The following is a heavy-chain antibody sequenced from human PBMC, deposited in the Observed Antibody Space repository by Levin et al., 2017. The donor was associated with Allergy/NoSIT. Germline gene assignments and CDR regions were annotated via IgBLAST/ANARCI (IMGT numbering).Heavy chain of an antibody. V-gene: IGHV3-23*01. CDR3: AGYCSSTTCYVRYGMDV. CDR1: GFTFSSYA. J-gene: IGHJ6*02. CDR2: LSGSGGTI. Sequence: PGGSLRLSCAASGFTFSSYAMSWVRQAPGKGLEWVSTLSGSGGTIYYADSVQGRFTISRDNSKNTLSLQMNSMRAEATALYYCAGYCSSTTCYVRYGMDVWGQGTTVTVSS. D-gene: IGHD2-2*01.